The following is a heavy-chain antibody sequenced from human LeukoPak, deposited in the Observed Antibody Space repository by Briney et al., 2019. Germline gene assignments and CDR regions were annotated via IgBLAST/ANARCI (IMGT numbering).Heavy chain of an antibody. V-gene: IGHV5-51*01. CDR3: ARARETTVTTGFDY. CDR2: IYPGDSDT. J-gene: IGHJ4*02. CDR1: GYTLTNNW. Sequence: GESLKISCKISGYTLTNNWIGWVRQMPGKGLEWMGIIYPGDSDTRYSPSFQGQVTISADKSISTAYLQWSSLKASDTAMYYCARARETTVTTGFDYWGQGTLVTVSS. D-gene: IGHD4-17*01.